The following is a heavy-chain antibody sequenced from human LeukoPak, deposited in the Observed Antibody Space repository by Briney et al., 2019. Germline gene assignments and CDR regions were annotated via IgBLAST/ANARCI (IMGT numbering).Heavy chain of an antibody. D-gene: IGHD4-17*01. CDR3: ARSKTTVTSNWFDP. J-gene: IGHJ5*02. CDR2: IYHSGTTY. Sequence: SETLSLTCTVSGDSISSGGYYWSWIRQPPGKGLECIGYIYHSGTTYYYNPSLKSRVTISIDRSKSQFSLKVTSVTAADTAVYYCARSKTTVTSNWFDPWGQGTLVTVSS. V-gene: IGHV4-30-2*01. CDR1: GDSISSGGYY.